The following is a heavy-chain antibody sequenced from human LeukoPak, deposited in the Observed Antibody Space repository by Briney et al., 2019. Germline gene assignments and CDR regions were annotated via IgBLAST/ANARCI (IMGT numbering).Heavy chain of an antibody. D-gene: IGHD6-19*01. J-gene: IGHJ4*01. Sequence: SGGSLRLSCAASGFTFSNSAMSWVRQAPGKGLEWVSTLSGSGITTYYADSVKGRFTISRDNFKNTLYLQMNTLRAEDSALYYCAKGIYSSGWSYFDYWGHGTLVTVSS. CDR1: GFTFSNSA. CDR2: LSGSGITT. V-gene: IGHV3-23*01. CDR3: AKGIYSSGWSYFDY.